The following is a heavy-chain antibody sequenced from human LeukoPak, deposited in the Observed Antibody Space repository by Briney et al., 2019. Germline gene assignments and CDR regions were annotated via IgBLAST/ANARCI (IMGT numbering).Heavy chain of an antibody. CDR2: IRYDGSNI. CDR1: GVTFSNYG. V-gene: IGHV3-30*02. Sequence: PGGSLRLSCAASGVTFSNYGMHWVRQAPGNRLEWVAFIRYDGSNIYYADSVKGRFTISRDNSKNTLYLQMNSLRAEDTAIYYCAKDASSGWPYSFDYWGQGTLVTVSS. CDR3: AKDASSGWPYSFDY. J-gene: IGHJ4*02. D-gene: IGHD6-19*01.